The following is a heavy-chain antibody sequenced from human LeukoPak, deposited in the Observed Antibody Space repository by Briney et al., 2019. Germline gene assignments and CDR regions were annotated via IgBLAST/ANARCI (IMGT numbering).Heavy chain of an antibody. J-gene: IGHJ4*02. D-gene: IGHD3-22*01. Sequence: GGTLRLSCAASGFTFSSYAMNWVRQAPGKGLEWVSAISGSSGRTYYADFVKGRFTISRDNSKNTLYLQMNSLRAEDTAVYYCAKDVSGYYKGIPLFDYWGQGTLVTVSS. V-gene: IGHV3-23*01. CDR2: ISGSSGRT. CDR3: AKDVSGYYKGIPLFDY. CDR1: GFTFSSYA.